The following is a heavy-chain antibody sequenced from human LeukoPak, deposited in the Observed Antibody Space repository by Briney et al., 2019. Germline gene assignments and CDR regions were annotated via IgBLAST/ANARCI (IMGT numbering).Heavy chain of an antibody. V-gene: IGHV1-69*04. Sequence: GASVTVSCKASGGTFSSYAISWVRQAPGQGLEWMGRVIPILGIANYAQKFQGRVTITAGKSTSTAYMELSSLRSEDTAVYYCARDLDSSAHYYYGMDVWGQGTTVTVSS. CDR2: VIPILGIA. CDR3: ARDLDSSAHYYYGMDV. J-gene: IGHJ6*02. D-gene: IGHD3-22*01. CDR1: GGTFSSYA.